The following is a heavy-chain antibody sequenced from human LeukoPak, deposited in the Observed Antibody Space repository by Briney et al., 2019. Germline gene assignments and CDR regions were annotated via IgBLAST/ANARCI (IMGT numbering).Heavy chain of an antibody. J-gene: IGHJ6*03. Sequence: SETLSLTCAVYGGSFSGYYWSWIRQPPGKGLEWIGEINHSGSTNYNPSLKRRVTISVDTSKNPFSLKLSSVTAADTAFYYCASQGHHGKIVGTTLSYFYMDVWGKGTTVTVSS. CDR3: ASQGHHGKIVGTTLSYFYMDV. D-gene: IGHD1-26*01. CDR2: INHSGST. V-gene: IGHV4-34*01. CDR1: GGSFSGYY.